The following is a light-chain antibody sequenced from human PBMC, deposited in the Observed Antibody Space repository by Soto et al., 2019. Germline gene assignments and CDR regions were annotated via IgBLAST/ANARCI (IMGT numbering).Light chain of an antibody. CDR3: KQYDNHPLT. Sequence: DIQMTQSPSSLSASVGDRVTITCQAGQDISNYLNWYQQKPGKAPKLLIYDASNLETGVPSRFSGSGSGTDFTFTISSLQPEDIATYYCKQYDNHPLTLGGGTTVDIK. J-gene: IGKJ4*01. CDR1: QDISNY. V-gene: IGKV1-33*01. CDR2: DAS.